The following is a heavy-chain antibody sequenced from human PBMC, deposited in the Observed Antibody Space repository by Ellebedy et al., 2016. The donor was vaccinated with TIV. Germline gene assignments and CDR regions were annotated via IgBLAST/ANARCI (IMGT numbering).Heavy chain of an antibody. Sequence: AASVKVSCKASGGTFNNYAISWVRQAPGQGLEWMGRIIPFLGIANYAQKFQGRVTITADESTSTAYMELSSLTSEDSAVYYCARHSPYGDSAPWGQGTLVTVSS. J-gene: IGHJ5*02. CDR1: GGTFNNYA. D-gene: IGHD4-17*01. CDR3: ARHSPYGDSAP. V-gene: IGHV1-69*04. CDR2: IIPFLGIA.